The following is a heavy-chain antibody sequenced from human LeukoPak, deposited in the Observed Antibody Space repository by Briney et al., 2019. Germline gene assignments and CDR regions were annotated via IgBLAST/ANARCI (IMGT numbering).Heavy chain of an antibody. CDR2: IGAGGTFT. J-gene: IGHJ4*02. D-gene: IGHD1-26*01. V-gene: IGHV3-23*01. CDR3: ARALYRSYFRY. CDR1: GFTFSSYA. Sequence: GGSLRLSCTASGFTFSSYAMNWVRQAPGKGLEWVSGIGAGGTFTYYADSVKGRFTISRDNSKNTLYLQMNSLRAEDTAVYYCARALYRSYFRYWGQGTLVTVSS.